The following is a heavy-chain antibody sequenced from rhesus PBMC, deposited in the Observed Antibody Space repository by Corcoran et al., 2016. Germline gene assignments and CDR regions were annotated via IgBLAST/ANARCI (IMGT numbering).Heavy chain of an antibody. V-gene: IGHV4-80*01. CDR3: ARVGRVVVVSATLRGYFDY. J-gene: IGHJ4*01. D-gene: IGHD2-39*02. CDR2: INGNSGST. CDR1: GGSFCSYW. Sequence: QVQLQESGPGLVKPSETLSLTCAVSGGSFCSYWWSWIRQPPGKVLEWIGEINGNSGSTNYNPSLKSRVTISKDASKNQFSLRLSSVTAADTAVYYCARVGRVVVVSATLRGYFDYWGQGVLVTVSS.